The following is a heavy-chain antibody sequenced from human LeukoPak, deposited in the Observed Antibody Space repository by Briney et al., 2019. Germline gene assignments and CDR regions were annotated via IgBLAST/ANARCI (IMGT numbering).Heavy chain of an antibody. V-gene: IGHV3-23*01. CDR1: GSTFSTYA. D-gene: IGHD2-2*01. J-gene: IGHJ6*03. CDR2: ISGNGATT. Sequence: GGSLRLSSAVSGSTFSTYAMSWVRQAPGRGLEWVSSISGNGATTYYADSVKGRFTISRDNSKNTAFLQMNGLRAEDTAVYYAVANMYNYMDVWGKGTTVTVSS. CDR3: VANMYNYMDV.